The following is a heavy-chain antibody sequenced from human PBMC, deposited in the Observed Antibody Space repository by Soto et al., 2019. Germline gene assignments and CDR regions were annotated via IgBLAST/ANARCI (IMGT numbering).Heavy chain of an antibody. V-gene: IGHV4-30-4*01. CDR1: GGSISSGDYF. Sequence: QVQLQESGPGLVKPSQTLFFTCTVSGGSISSGDYFWSWIRQSPGKGLEWIGYISSIGSTYYNPSLKSRVSVSRDTSKNQFSLKLSSVTTTDTAVYYCARGLVIRPYYYHGMDVWGQGTTVTVSS. D-gene: IGHD3-9*01. CDR2: ISSIGST. J-gene: IGHJ6*02. CDR3: ARGLVIRPYYYHGMDV.